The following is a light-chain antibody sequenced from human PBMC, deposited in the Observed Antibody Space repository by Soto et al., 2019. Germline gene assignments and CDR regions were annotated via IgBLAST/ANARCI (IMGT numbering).Light chain of an antibody. CDR2: GAT. V-gene: IGKV1-27*01. Sequence: DIQMTQSPSSLSASVGDRVTITCRASQGISNYVAWYQQKPGKVPQLLIYGATTLQPGVPSRFSGSGSGTDFTLTINSLQPDDVATYYCQKYHSAPPFTFGPGTKVDIK. CDR1: QGISNY. J-gene: IGKJ3*01. CDR3: QKYHSAPPFT.